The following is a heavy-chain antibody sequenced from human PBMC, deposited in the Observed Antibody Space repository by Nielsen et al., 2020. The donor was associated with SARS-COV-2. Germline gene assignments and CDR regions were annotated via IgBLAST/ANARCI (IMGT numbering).Heavy chain of an antibody. D-gene: IGHD3-3*01. J-gene: IGHJ4*02. Sequence: GGSLRLSCAASGFTFSSYWMSWIRQAPGKGLEWVSYVSSSSTYTNYGDSVKGRFAISRDNAKKSLYLQMNSLRAEDTAVYYCARATIFGVVIGHFDYWGQGTLVTVSS. CDR1: GFTFSSYW. V-gene: IGHV3-11*05. CDR2: VSSSSTYT. CDR3: ARATIFGVVIGHFDY.